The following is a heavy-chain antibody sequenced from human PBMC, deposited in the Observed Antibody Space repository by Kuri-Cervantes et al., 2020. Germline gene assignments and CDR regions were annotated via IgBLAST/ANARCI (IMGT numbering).Heavy chain of an antibody. CDR3: ARELRNDY. CDR1: GFTFSSYA. D-gene: IGHD4-17*01. CDR2: ISYDGSNK. V-gene: IGHV3-30-3*01. J-gene: IGHJ4*02. Sequence: GESLKISCAASGFTFSSYAMHWVRQAPGKGLEWVAVISYDGSNKYYADSVKGRFTISRDNAKNSLYLQMNSLRAEDTAVYYYARELRNDYWSQGTLVTVSS.